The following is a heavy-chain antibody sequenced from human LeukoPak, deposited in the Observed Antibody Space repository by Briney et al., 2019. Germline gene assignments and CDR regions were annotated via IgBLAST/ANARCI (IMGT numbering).Heavy chain of an antibody. D-gene: IGHD3-10*01. Sequence: SETLSLTCTVSGGSISTYYWGWIRQPPGKGLEWIGSIYYSGSTNYNPSLKSRVTISVDTSKNQFSLNLTSVTAADTAVYYCARHKSPLPLHWGQGTLVTVSS. V-gene: IGHV4-39*01. CDR1: GGSISTYY. J-gene: IGHJ4*02. CDR2: IYYSGST. CDR3: ARHKSPLPLH.